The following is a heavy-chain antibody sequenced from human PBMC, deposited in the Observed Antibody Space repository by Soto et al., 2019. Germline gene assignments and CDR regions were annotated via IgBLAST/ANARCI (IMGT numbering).Heavy chain of an antibody. CDR2: ISYDGSNK. CDR3: AKDLYYYDSSGHHNFVY. V-gene: IGHV3-30*18. J-gene: IGHJ4*02. CDR1: GFTFSSYG. Sequence: GGSLRLSCAASGFTFSSYGMHWVRQAPGKGLEWVAVISYDGSNKYYADSVKGRFTISRDNSKNTLYLQMNSLRAEDTAVYYCAKDLYYYDSSGHHNFVYWGQGTLVTVS. D-gene: IGHD3-22*01.